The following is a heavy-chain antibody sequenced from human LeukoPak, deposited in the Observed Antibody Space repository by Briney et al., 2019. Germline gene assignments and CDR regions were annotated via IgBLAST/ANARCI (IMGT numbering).Heavy chain of an antibody. CDR1: GVSFSGYY. J-gene: IGHJ6*03. V-gene: IGHV4-34*01. CDR2: INHSGST. D-gene: IGHD6-13*01. Sequence: PSETLSLTCAVYGVSFSGYYLSWIRQPPGKGLEWIGEINHSGSTNYNPSLKSRVTISVDTSKNQFSLKLSSVTAADTAVYYCARLRGQQLDYYYYYMDVWGKGTTVTISS. CDR3: ARLRGQQLDYYYYYMDV.